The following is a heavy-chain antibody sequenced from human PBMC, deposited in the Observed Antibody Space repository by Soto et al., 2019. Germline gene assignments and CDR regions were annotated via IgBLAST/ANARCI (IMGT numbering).Heavy chain of an antibody. Sequence: EVQLVESGGGLVQPGGSLGLSCVASGFTFNSYWMHWVRLAPGKGLVWVSHINSDGSDTTYADSVKGRFTISRDNAKNTLYLQMNNLRAEDTAVYFCTRDQPGIGIDYWGQGTLVTVSS. CDR2: INSDGSDT. V-gene: IGHV3-74*01. J-gene: IGHJ4*02. CDR1: GFTFNSYW. D-gene: IGHD1-1*01. CDR3: TRDQPGIGIDY.